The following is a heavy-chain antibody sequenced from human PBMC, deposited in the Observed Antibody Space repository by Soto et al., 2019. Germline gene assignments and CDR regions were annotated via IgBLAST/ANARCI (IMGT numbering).Heavy chain of an antibody. Sequence: GASVKVSCKVSGYTLTELSMHWVRQAPGKGLEWMGGFDPEDGETIYAQKFQGRVTMTEDTSTDTAYMELSSLRSEDTAVYYCATALSGGQYGHAFDIWGQGTMVTVSS. V-gene: IGHV1-24*01. D-gene: IGHD1-26*01. CDR3: ATALSGGQYGHAFDI. CDR2: FDPEDGET. J-gene: IGHJ3*02. CDR1: GYTLTELS.